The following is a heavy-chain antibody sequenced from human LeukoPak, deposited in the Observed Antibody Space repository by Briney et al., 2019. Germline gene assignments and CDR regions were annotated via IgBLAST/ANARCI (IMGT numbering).Heavy chain of an antibody. V-gene: IGHV3-9*01. J-gene: IGHJ5*02. D-gene: IGHD2-2*02. CDR2: ISWNSGSI. CDR3: ARGGIVVVPAAISWFDP. Sequence: PGRSLRLSCAASGFTFDDYAMHWVRQAPGKGLEWVSGISWNSGSIGYADSVKGRFTISRDNAKNSLYLQMNSLRAEDTAVYYCARGGIVVVPAAISWFDPWGQGTLVTVSS. CDR1: GFTFDDYA.